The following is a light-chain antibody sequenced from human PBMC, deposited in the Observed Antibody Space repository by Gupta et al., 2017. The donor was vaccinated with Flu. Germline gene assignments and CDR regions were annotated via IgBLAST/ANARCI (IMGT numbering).Light chain of an antibody. J-gene: IGLJ3*02. CDR1: SSNIGTFD. CDR3: VVWDDSLNGRV. CDR2: KNN. Sequence: QSVLTQPPPASGTPGQKVTISCSGSSSNIGTFDVFWYLQVPGAAPQLLIKKNNQRPAGVPERFSGSKSGTSASLAVSGLRSEDEGDYYCVVWDDSLNGRVFGGGTKLTV. V-gene: IGLV1-47*01.